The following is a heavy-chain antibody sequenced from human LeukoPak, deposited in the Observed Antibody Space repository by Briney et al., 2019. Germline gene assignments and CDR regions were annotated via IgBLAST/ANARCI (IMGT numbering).Heavy chain of an antibody. CDR2: IYYSGST. D-gene: IGHD4-17*01. V-gene: IGHV4-61*01. Sequence: PSETLSLTCTVSGGSISSSSYYWGWIRQPPGKGLEWIGYIYYSGSTNYNPSLKSRVTISVDTSKNQFSLKLSSVTAADTAVYYCARESYGDYYNWFDPWGQGTLVTVSS. CDR3: ARESYGDYYNWFDP. J-gene: IGHJ5*02. CDR1: GGSISSSSYY.